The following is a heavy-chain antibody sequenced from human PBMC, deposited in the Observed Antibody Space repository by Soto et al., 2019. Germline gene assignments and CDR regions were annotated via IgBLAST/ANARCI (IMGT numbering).Heavy chain of an antibody. J-gene: IGHJ4*02. CDR3: AKDRRAGGNSAFYFDF. CDR1: GYTFTGYY. V-gene: IGHV1-2*02. CDR2: LNPDSGGT. Sequence: VKVSCKASGYTFTGYYMHWVRQAPGQGLEWMGWLNPDSGGTYYAQKFQGRVTMTRDTSISTAYMELSRLTSAEDTAAYYCAKDRRAGGNSAFYFDFWGQGAQVTVSS. D-gene: IGHD3-16*01.